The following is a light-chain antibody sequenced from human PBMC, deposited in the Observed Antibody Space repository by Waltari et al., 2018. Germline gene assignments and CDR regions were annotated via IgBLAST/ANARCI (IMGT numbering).Light chain of an antibody. V-gene: IGLV4-69*01. CDR2: LNSDGSH. CDR1: SRHSSYA. CDR3: QTWDTGSWV. Sequence: QIVLTQSPSASASLGASVKLTCTLSSRHSSYAIAWPPQQTGKGPRYLMRLNSDGSHSKGDGIPDRFSGSTSGAERHLTISSLQSDDEADYYCQTWDTGSWVFGGGTKLTVL. J-gene: IGLJ3*02.